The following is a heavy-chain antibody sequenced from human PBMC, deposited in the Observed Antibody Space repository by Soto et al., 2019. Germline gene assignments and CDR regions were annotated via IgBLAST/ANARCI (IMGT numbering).Heavy chain of an antibody. Sequence: QVQLQQSGPGLLKPSQTLSLTCAISGDSVTSNGVAWNWIRQSPSRGLEWLGRTDYRSYWYTDYPVSVKSRISINPDASKNQFSLPLTSLTPEDTAMHYCVRGRNSAFDIWGQGTMVTVSS. V-gene: IGHV6-1*01. D-gene: IGHD2-21*01. CDR2: TDYRSYWYT. J-gene: IGHJ3*02. CDR1: GDSVTSNGVA. CDR3: VRGRNSAFDI.